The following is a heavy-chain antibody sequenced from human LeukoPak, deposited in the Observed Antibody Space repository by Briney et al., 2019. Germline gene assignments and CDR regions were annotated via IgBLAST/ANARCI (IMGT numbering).Heavy chain of an antibody. CDR1: GFTLSTNA. J-gene: IGHJ4*02. CDR3: AKVRFIAVSTFDY. V-gene: IGHV3-23*01. CDR2: ISGSGAST. Sequence: GGSLRLSCLTSGFTLSTNAMSWVRQAPGKGLEWISGISGSGASTYYADSVKGRFTISRDNSKNTLYLQMNSLRAEDTAVYYCAKVRFIAVSTFDYWGQGTLVTVSS. D-gene: IGHD2-15*01.